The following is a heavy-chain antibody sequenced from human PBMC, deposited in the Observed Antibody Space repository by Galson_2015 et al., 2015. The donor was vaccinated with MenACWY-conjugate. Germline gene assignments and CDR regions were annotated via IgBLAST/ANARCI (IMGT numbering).Heavy chain of an antibody. Sequence: SLRLSCAASGFTFSSNATSWVRQAPGKGLEWVSAISGSGGSTYYADSVKGRFIISRDSSKNTLNLQMNGLRAEDTAIYYCAKWLSSGYSYYGVDVWGQGTTVTVSS. V-gene: IGHV3-23*01. J-gene: IGHJ6*02. CDR2: ISGSGGST. D-gene: IGHD3-22*01. CDR3: AKWLSSGYSYYGVDV. CDR1: GFTFSSNA.